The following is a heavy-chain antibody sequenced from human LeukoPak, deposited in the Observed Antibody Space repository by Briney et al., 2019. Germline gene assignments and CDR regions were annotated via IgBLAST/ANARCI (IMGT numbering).Heavy chain of an antibody. CDR3: ARDGSSGYYYFDY. D-gene: IGHD3-22*01. CDR2: ISYDGSNK. J-gene: IGHJ4*02. Sequence: GGSLRLSCAASGFTFSSYAMHWVRQAPGKGLEWVAVISYDGSNKYYADSVKGRFTISRDNAKNSLYLQMNSLRDEDTAVYYCARDGSSGYYYFDYWGQGTLVTVSS. V-gene: IGHV3-30-3*01. CDR1: GFTFSSYA.